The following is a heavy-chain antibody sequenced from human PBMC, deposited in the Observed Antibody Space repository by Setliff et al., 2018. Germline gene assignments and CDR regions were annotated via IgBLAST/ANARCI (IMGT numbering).Heavy chain of an antibody. CDR2: MNPNSGNT. J-gene: IGHJ6*03. V-gene: IGHV1-8*02. CDR1: GYTFTSYD. CDR3: ARGGAAESYDFWSGMYYYYYYYMDV. Sequence: GASVKVSCKASGYTFTSYDINWVRQATGQGLEWMGWMNPNSGNTGYAQKFQGRVTMTRNTSISTAYMELSSLRSEDTAVYYCARGGAAESYDFWSGMYYYYYYYMDVWGKGTTVTV. D-gene: IGHD3-3*01.